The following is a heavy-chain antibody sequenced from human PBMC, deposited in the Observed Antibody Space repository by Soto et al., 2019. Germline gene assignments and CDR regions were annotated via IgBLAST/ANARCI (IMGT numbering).Heavy chain of an antibody. J-gene: IGHJ6*02. CDR3: ARAPGAIRYYYYGMDV. Sequence: QVQLVQSGAEVKKPGASVKGSCKASGYTFTSYDINWVRQATGQGLEWMGRLNPNSGNTGYAQKFQGRVNMTRNTSIRRDNMEMSRLRTEDTAVYYCARAPGAIRYYYYGMDVWGQGTTVTVSS. CDR2: LNPNSGNT. CDR1: GYTFTSYD. V-gene: IGHV1-8*01. D-gene: IGHD2-2*02.